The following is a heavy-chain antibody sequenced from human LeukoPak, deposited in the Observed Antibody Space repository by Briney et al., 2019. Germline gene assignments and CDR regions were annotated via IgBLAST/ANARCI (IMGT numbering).Heavy chain of an antibody. CDR3: ARALQSSGWYLGNAFDI. D-gene: IGHD6-19*01. J-gene: IGHJ3*02. CDR2: IYYSGST. CDR1: GGSISSGDYY. Sequence: PSETLSLTCTVSGGSISSGDYYWCWIRQPPGKGLEWIGYIYYSGSTYYNPSLKSRVTISVDTSKNQFSLKLSSVTAADTAVYYCARALQSSGWYLGNAFDIWGQGTMVTVSS. V-gene: IGHV4-30-4*01.